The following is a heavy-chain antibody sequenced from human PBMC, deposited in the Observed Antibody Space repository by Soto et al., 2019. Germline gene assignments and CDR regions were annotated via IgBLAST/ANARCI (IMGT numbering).Heavy chain of an antibody. CDR2: ISSSGSTI. D-gene: IGHD5-18*01. Sequence: PGGSLRLSCAASGFTFSDYYMSLIRQAPGKGLECVSYISSSGSTIYYADSVKGRFTISRDNAKNSLYLQMNSLRAEDTAVYYCARDTAMASWFDYWGQGTLVTVSS. V-gene: IGHV3-11*01. J-gene: IGHJ4*02. CDR3: ARDTAMASWFDY. CDR1: GFTFSDYY.